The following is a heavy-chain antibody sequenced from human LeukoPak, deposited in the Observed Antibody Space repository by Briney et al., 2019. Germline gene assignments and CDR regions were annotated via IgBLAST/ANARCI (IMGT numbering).Heavy chain of an antibody. CDR2: IIPILSIA. V-gene: IGHV1-69*04. CDR1: GGTFSSYA. J-gene: IGHJ6*02. CDR3: ARVMGTASFTSYYYYGMDV. Sequence: ASVKVSCKASGGTFSSYAVSWVRQAPGQGLEWMGRIIPILSIANYAQKFQGRVTITADKSTSTAYMELSSLRSEDTAVYYCARVMGTASFTSYYYYGMDVWGQGTTVTVSS. D-gene: IGHD1/OR15-1a*01.